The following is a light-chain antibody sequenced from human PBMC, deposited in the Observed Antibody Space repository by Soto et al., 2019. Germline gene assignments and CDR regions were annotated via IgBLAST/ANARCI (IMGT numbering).Light chain of an antibody. J-gene: IGLJ1*01. CDR3: VSYTSTSTLV. Sequence: QSVLTQPASVSGSPGQSITISCTGTGSDVGNYVFVSWYQQHPGKAPKLIIFEVSNRPSGVSDRFSGSKSGSTASLSISGLQSEDEADYYCVSYTSTSTLVFGTGTKLTVL. CDR1: GSDVGNYVF. V-gene: IGLV2-14*01. CDR2: EVS.